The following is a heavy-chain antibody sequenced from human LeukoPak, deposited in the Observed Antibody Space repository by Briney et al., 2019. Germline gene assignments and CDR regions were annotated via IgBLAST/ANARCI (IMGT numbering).Heavy chain of an antibody. V-gene: IGHV3-21*01. D-gene: IGHD2-21*02. CDR3: ARVSAVTGGHYFDY. Sequence: GGPLRLSCEVSGFDFSTYSMNWVRQAPGKGLEWVSSISGSSTYKFYADSVKGRFTISRDNAKNSLYLQMNSLRAEDTAVYYCARVSAVTGGHYFDYWGQGTLVTVSS. J-gene: IGHJ4*02. CDR2: ISGSSTYK. CDR1: GFDFSTYS.